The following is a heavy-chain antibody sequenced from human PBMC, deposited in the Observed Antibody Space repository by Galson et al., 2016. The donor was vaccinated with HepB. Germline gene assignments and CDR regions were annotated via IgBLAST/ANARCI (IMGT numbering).Heavy chain of an antibody. CDR2: IIPIFRTA. CDR3: ARESTLGDYEY. CDR1: GGSFSNYD. Sequence: SVKVSCKASGGSFSNYDINWVRQAPGQGLEWMGGIIPIFRTAKYAQKFQGRVTITADESTSTAYMELRSLRSEDTAVYYCARESTLGDYEYWGQGTLVTVSS. V-gene: IGHV1-69*13. J-gene: IGHJ4*02. D-gene: IGHD5-12*01.